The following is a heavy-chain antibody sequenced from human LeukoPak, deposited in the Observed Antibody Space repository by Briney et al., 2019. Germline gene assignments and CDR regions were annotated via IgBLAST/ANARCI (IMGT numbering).Heavy chain of an antibody. D-gene: IGHD3-10*01. Sequence: SETLSLTCTVYGGSFSGYYWSWIRQPPGQGLEWVGEINHSGSTNYNPSLKSRVTISVDTSKNQFSLKLSSVTAADTAVYYCARLYGSGGYYKYWGQGTLVTVSS. CDR2: INHSGST. J-gene: IGHJ4*02. V-gene: IGHV4-34*01. CDR3: ARLYGSGGYYKY. CDR1: GGSFSGYY.